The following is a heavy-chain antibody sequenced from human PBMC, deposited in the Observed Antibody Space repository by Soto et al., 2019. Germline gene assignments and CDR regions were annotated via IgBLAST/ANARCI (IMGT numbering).Heavy chain of an antibody. CDR2: ISGSGGGT. D-gene: IGHD1-1*01. CDR1: GFTFSSYA. Sequence: GGSLRLSCAASGFTFSSYAMSWFRQAPGKGLEWVSSISGSGGGTYYADSVKGRFTFSRDNSKDTLYLQMNSLRAEDTAVYYCAKFGMATTKRSPPYYIDYWGQGALVTVSS. J-gene: IGHJ4*02. CDR3: AKFGMATTKRSPPYYIDY. V-gene: IGHV3-23*01.